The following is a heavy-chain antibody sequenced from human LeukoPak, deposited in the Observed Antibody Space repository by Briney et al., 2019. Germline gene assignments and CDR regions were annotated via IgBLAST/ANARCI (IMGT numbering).Heavy chain of an antibody. Sequence: GGSLRLSCAASGFTVSNKYMTWVRQAPGKGLEWVSSISSSSSYIYYADSVKGRFTISRDNAKNSLYLQMNSLRVEDTAVYYCARHVVAVGFDYWGQGTLVTVSS. CDR2: ISSSSSYI. D-gene: IGHD3-22*01. V-gene: IGHV3-21*01. CDR3: ARHVVAVGFDY. J-gene: IGHJ4*02. CDR1: GFTVSNKY.